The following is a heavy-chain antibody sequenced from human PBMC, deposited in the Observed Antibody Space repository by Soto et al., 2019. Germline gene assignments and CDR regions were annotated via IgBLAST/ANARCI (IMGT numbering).Heavy chain of an antibody. CDR1: GGSISSSSYC. V-gene: IGHV4-39*01. CDR3: ASWIAAAGDYYYYGMDV. J-gene: IGHJ6*02. D-gene: IGHD6-13*01. CDR2: IYYSGST. Sequence: SETLSLTCTVSGGSISSSSYCWGWIRQPPGKGLEWIGSIYYSGSTYYNPSLKSRVPISVDTSKNQFSLKLSSVTAADTAVYYCASWIAAAGDYYYYGMDVWGQGTTVTVSS.